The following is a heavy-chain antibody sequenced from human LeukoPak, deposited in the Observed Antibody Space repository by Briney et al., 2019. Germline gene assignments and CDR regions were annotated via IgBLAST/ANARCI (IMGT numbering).Heavy chain of an antibody. Sequence: SETLSLTCTVSGGSISSYYWSWIRQPPGKGLEWIGGIYYSGNTHYNPSLKSRVTISVDTSKNQFSLKLSSVTAADTAMYYCARHSSYSSSWHASYWGQGTLVTVSS. CDR1: GGSISSYY. V-gene: IGHV4-59*08. CDR2: IYYSGNT. D-gene: IGHD6-13*01. CDR3: ARHSSYSSSWHASY. J-gene: IGHJ4*02.